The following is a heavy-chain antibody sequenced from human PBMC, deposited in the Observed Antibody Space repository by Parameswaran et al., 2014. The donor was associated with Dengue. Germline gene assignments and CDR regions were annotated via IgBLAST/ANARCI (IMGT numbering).Heavy chain of an antibody. J-gene: IGHJ4*02. CDR1: GFSFSNYT. V-gene: IGHV3-64D*06. CDR2: ISSNGSST. Sequence: GESLKISCSASGFSFSNYTMHWVRQAPGKGLEYVSDISSNGSSTYYADSVKGRFTISRDNSKNTLYLQMSSLRSEDTAVYFCVKRSSWYTDFWGQGTLVTVSS. CDR3: VKRSSWYTDF. D-gene: IGHD6-13*01.